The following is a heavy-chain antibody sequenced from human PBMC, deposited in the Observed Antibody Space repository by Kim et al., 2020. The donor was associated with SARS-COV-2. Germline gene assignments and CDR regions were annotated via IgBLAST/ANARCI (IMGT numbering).Heavy chain of an antibody. CDR1: GASISSHY. D-gene: IGHD1-26*01. CDR2: IYDSGST. CDR3: AGFTGRGSNYYAMDL. J-gene: IGHJ6*02. V-gene: IGHV4-59*11. Sequence: SETLSLTCTVSGASISSHYWNWIRQPPGKGLEWMGYIYDSGSTKYNSFFESRVTMSLETPQNQFSLMLSSVTAADTAVYYCAGFTGRGSNYYAMDLWGQGTRVTVSS.